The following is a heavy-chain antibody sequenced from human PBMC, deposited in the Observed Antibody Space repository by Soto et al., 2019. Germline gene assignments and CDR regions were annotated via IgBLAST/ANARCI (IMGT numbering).Heavy chain of an antibody. CDR1: GYAFTTYG. J-gene: IGHJ4*02. Sequence: QVHLVQSGAEVKKPGASVKVSCKGSGYAFTTYGITWVRQAPGQGLEWMGWISAHNGNTNYAQKLQGRVTVTRDTSTSTDYMELRRLRSDDTAVYYGARGRYGDYWGQGALVTVSS. CDR2: ISAHNGNT. V-gene: IGHV1-18*01. CDR3: ARGRYGDY. D-gene: IGHD1-1*01.